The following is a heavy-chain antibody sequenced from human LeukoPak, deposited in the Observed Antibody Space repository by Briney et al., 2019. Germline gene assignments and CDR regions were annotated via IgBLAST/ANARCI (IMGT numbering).Heavy chain of an antibody. D-gene: IGHD3-22*01. CDR1: GFTFSSYE. J-gene: IGHJ4*02. Sequence: PGGSLRLSCAASGFTFSSYEMNWVRQAPGKGLEWVSYISSSGSTIYYADSVKGRFTISKDNAKNSLYLQMNSLRAEDTAVYYCARKVVMRHFDYWGQGTLVTVSS. CDR3: ARKVVMRHFDY. CDR2: ISSSGSTI. V-gene: IGHV3-48*03.